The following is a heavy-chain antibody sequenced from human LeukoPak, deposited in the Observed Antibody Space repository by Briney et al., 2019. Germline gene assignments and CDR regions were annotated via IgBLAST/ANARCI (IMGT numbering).Heavy chain of an antibody. CDR3: ARTSVRGHDAFDI. CDR2: IYYSGST. D-gene: IGHD3-10*01. V-gene: IGHV4-39*07. CDR1: GGSISSSSYY. J-gene: IGHJ3*02. Sequence: SETLSLTCTVSGGSISSSSYYWVWIRQPPGKGLEWIGSIYYSGSTYYNPSLKSRVTISVDTSKNQFSLKLSSVTAADTAVYYCARTSVRGHDAFDIWGQGTMVTVSS.